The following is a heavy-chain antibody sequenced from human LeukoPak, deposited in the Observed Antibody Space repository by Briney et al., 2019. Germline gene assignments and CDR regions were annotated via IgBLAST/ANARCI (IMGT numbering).Heavy chain of an antibody. V-gene: IGHV3-74*01. CDR1: GFTFSSYW. J-gene: IGHJ1*01. CDR3: ARAPSEIGGYYPEYFRH. D-gene: IGHD3-22*01. Sequence: QSGGSLRLSCAASGFTFSSYWMHWVRQAPGKGLVWVSRIKSDGSTRYADSVKGRFTTSRDNAKNTVSLQMTSLRAEDAGVYYCARAPSEIGGYYPEYFRHWGQGTLVIVSS. CDR2: IKSDGST.